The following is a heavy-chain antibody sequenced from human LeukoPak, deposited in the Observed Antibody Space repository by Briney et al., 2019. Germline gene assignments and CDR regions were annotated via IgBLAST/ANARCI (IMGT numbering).Heavy chain of an antibody. CDR1: GFTFSNAW. D-gene: IGHD2-2*01. CDR3: TTPRPEYCSSTSCYAG. V-gene: IGHV3-15*01. J-gene: IGHJ4*02. CDR2: IKSNTDGGTT. Sequence: PGGSLRLSCAAPGFTFSNAWMSWVRQAPGKGLEWVGRIKSNTDGGTTDYAAPVKGRFTISRDDSKNTLYLQMNSLKTEDTAVYYCTTPRPEYCSSTSCYAGWGQGTLVTVSS.